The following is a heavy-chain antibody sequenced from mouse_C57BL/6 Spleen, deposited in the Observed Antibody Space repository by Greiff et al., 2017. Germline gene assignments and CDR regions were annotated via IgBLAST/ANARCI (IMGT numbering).Heavy chain of an antibody. D-gene: IGHD5-1*01. CDR2: IYPGNSDT. CDR1: GYTFTSYW. Sequence: VKLVESGTVLARPGASVKMSCKTSGYTFTSYWMHWVKQRPGQGLEWKGAIYPGNSDTSYNPKFKGKAKLTAVTSDSTAYMELSSLTNEDTAVYYCTRERVRQYSMDYWRRGTSDTVSS. J-gene: IGHJ4*01. V-gene: IGHV1-5*01. CDR3: TRERVRQYSMDY.